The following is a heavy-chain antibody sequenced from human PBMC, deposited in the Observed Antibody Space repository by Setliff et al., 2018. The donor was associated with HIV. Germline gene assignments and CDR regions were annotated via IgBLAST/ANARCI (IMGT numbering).Heavy chain of an antibody. CDR2: IYHTGTT. J-gene: IGHJ5*02. V-gene: IGHV4-4*02. CDR3: ARGLVPHFDP. Sequence: SQTLSLTCVVSGGSLVASNWWSWVRQSPGKGLEWIGDIYHTGTTKYNPSLKSRVTLSVDKSKTRFSLQLNSVTAADTAVYYCARGLVPHFDPWGQGTQVTVSS. CDR1: GGSLVASNW.